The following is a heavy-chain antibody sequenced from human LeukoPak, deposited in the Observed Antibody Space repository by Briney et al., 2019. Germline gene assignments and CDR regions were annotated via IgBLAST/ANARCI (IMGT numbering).Heavy chain of an antibody. CDR2: INPNSGAT. CDR1: GYTFTDYH. CDR3: ATGSGYDYLAIDI. V-gene: IGHV1-2*02. Sequence: GASVKVSCKASGYTFTDYHIHWVRQAPGQGLEWMGWINPNSGATNYPQKFQGRGTMTRDRSISTAYMELNRLRSDDTAIYYCATGSGYDYLAIDIWGQGTVVTVSS. J-gene: IGHJ3*02. D-gene: IGHD5-12*01.